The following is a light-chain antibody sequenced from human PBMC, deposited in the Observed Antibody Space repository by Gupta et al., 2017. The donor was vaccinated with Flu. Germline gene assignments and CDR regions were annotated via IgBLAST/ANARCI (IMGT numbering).Light chain of an antibody. CDR1: TGAVTSGQY. Sequence: QAVVTQEPSLTVSPGGTVTLTCGSSTGAVTSGQYPYWFQQKPGQAPRTLIYETSNKHSWTTARFSGSLLGGTAALTISGEQPEDEADYDCLPYSSGARPWVFGGGTNVTVL. J-gene: IGLJ3*02. CDR2: ETS. CDR3: LPYSSGARPWV. V-gene: IGLV7-46*01.